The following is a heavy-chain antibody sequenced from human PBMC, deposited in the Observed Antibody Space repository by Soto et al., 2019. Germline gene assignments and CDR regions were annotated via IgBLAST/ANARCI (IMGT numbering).Heavy chain of an antibody. CDR2: IIPIFGTA. V-gene: IGHV1-69*13. CDR1: GGTFSSYA. D-gene: IGHD3-10*01. J-gene: IGHJ4*02. Sequence: EASVKVPCKASGGTFSSYAISWVRQAPGQGLEWMGGIIPIFGTANYAQKFQGRVTITADESTSTAYMELSSLRSEDTAVYYCASSGDYYGSGTVDYWGQGTLVTVSS. CDR3: ASSGDYYGSGTVDY.